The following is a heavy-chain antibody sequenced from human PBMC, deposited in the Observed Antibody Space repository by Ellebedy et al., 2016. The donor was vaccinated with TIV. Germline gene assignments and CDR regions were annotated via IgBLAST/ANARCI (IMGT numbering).Heavy chain of an antibody. CDR3: AREVEGGQGDIDV. J-gene: IGHJ6*02. CDR1: GFNFRNYH. V-gene: IGHV3-33*01. Sequence: PGGSLRLSCGASGFNFRNYHMHWVRHAPGKGLEWVALIWFNGRLKYYADSVKGRFSISRDNFRNALYLQINALRDDDTGVYYCAREVEGGQGDIDVWGQGTTVTVSS. CDR2: IWFNGRLK. D-gene: IGHD1-26*01.